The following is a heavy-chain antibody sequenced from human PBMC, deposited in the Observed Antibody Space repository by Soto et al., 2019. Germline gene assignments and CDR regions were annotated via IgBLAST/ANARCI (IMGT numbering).Heavy chain of an antibody. J-gene: IGHJ4*02. CDR1: GFTFGAYT. CDR3: AKDDDTSSHYSLLDF. Sequence: ELQVVESGGGLVQPGRSLRLSCTGSGFTFGAYTMSWVRQAPGKGLEWVGSIRSTAYGAPTDVAASVKGRFTISRDDSKTTVYLQMNSLRVEDTAVYYCAKDDDTSSHYSLLDFRGQGTLVTVSS. D-gene: IGHD3-22*01. V-gene: IGHV3-49*04. CDR2: IRSTAYGAPT.